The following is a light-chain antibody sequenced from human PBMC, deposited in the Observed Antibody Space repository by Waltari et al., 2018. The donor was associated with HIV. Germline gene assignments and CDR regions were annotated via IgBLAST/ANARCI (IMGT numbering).Light chain of an antibody. J-gene: IGLJ3*02. CDR1: NNDVGGYNY. V-gene: IGLV2-14*03. CDR3: SSYTSSSTRV. Sequence: QSALTQPASVSGSPGQSITLSCTGTNNDVGGYNYFSWYQQHPGKAPKLMIYDVSNRPSGVSNRFSGSKSGNMASLTISGLQAEDEADYYCSSYTSSSTRVFGGGTKLTVL. CDR2: DVS.